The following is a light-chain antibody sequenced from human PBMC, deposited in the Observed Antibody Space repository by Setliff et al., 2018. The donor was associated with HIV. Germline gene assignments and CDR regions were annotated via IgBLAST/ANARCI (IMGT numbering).Light chain of an antibody. CDR2: EVN. CDR1: SSDIGTYNL. J-gene: IGLJ1*01. Sequence: SVLTQPASVSGSPGQSITISCTGTSSDIGTYNLVSWYQQHPGKAPKVIIYEVNKRPSGVSNRFSASKSGNTASLTISGLQAEDEAEYYCCLYAGASIQYIFGVGTKVTVL. V-gene: IGLV2-23*02. CDR3: CLYAGASIQYI.